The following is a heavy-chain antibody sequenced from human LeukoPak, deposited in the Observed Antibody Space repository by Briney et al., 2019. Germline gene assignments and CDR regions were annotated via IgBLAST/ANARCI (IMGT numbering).Heavy chain of an antibody. CDR3: ACTAYYYYYLDV. V-gene: IGHV3-23*01. CDR1: GFTFSSHA. CDR2: VSGSGDNT. J-gene: IGHJ6*03. Sequence: GGSLRPSCAASGFTFSSHAMSWVRQAPGKGLEWVSAVSGSGDNTYYADSVKGRFTISRDNSKNTLYLHMSSLRAEDTAVYYCACTAYYYYYLDVWGKGTTVTVSS. D-gene: IGHD5-18*01.